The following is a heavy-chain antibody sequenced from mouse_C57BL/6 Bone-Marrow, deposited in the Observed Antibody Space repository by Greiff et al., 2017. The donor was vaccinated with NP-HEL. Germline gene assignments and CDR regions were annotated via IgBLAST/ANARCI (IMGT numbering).Heavy chain of an antibody. Sequence: EVQLQQSGPELVKPGASVKIPCKASGYTFTDYNMDWVKQSHGKSLEWIGDINPNNGGTIYNQKFKGKATLTVDKSSSTAYMELRSLTSEDTAVYYCARRPSYYGSSPYFDYWGQGTTLTVSS. CDR2: INPNNGGT. CDR1: GYTFTDYN. CDR3: ARRPSYYGSSPYFDY. D-gene: IGHD1-1*01. J-gene: IGHJ2*01. V-gene: IGHV1-18*01.